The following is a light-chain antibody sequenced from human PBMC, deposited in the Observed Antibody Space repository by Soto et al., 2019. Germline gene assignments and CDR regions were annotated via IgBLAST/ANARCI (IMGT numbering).Light chain of an antibody. CDR1: QSVRSN. Sequence: EIVMTQSPATLSVSPGEGANLSCRASQSVRSNLAWYQQKPGQAPRLLIYGASTRATDIPARFSGSGSGTEFTLTISSLQSEDFAVYYCQQYDNWPPTFGQGTRLEIK. J-gene: IGKJ5*01. CDR2: GAS. V-gene: IGKV3-15*01. CDR3: QQYDNWPPT.